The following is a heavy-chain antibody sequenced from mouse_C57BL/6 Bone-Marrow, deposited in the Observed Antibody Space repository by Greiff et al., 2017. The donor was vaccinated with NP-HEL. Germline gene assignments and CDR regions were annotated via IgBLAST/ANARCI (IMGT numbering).Heavy chain of an antibody. CDR3: AREGFAGAMDY. J-gene: IGHJ4*01. V-gene: IGHV2-9*01. Sequence: VKVVESGPGLVAPSQSLSITCTVSGFSLTSYGVDWVRQPPGKGLEWLGVIWGGGSTNYNSALMSRLSISKDNAKSQVFLKMNSRRPDDTAMYYCAREGFAGAMDYWGQGTSVTVSS. CDR1: GFSLTSYG. CDR2: IWGGGST. D-gene: IGHD3-2*02.